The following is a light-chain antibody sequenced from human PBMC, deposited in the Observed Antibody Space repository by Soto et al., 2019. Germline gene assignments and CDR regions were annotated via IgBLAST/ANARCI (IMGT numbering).Light chain of an antibody. CDR1: SSDVGSYNL. J-gene: IGLJ2*01. CDR3: CSYAGSSTPV. CDR2: EVS. V-gene: IGLV2-23*02. Sequence: QSVLTQPASVSGSPGQSITISCTGTSSDVGSYNLVSWYQQHPGKAPKLMIYEVSKRPPGVSNRFSGSKSGNTASLTISGLQAEDEADYYCCSYAGSSTPVFGGGTKLTVL.